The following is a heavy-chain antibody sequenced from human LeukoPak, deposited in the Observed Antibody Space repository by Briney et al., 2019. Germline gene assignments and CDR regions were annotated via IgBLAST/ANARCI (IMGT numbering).Heavy chain of an antibody. CDR1: GFTFSTYW. Sequence: GGSLRLSCAASGFTFSTYWMTWVRHAPGKGLEWVANIKWDGIETYYVDSVKGRFAISRNNAKNSLYLQMNNLRDEDTAVYYCAKNHVTVPNGDWFGPWGQGTLVTVSS. J-gene: IGHJ5*02. CDR2: IKWDGIET. D-gene: IGHD4-11*01. V-gene: IGHV3-7*01. CDR3: AKNHVTVPNGDWFGP.